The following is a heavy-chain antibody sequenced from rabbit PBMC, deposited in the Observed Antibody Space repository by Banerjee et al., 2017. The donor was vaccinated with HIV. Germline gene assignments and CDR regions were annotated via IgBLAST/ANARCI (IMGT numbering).Heavy chain of an antibody. CDR2: IYAGSSGST. J-gene: IGHJ4*01. CDR1: GFSFSSYY. Sequence: QSLEESGGDLVKPGASLTLTCTASGFSFSSYYMCWVRQAPGKGLEGIACIYAGSSGSTYYANWAKGRFTISKTSSTTVTLEMTSLTAADTATYFCAKDHSTSGIYFDLWGPGTLVTVS. CDR3: AKDHSTSGIYFDL. D-gene: IGHD1-1*01. V-gene: IGHV1S40*01.